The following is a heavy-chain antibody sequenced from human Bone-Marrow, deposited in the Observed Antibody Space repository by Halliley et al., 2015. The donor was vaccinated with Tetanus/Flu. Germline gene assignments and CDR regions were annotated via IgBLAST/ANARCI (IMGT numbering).Heavy chain of an antibody. Sequence: LIWDDGSNKDYADAVKGRFAISRDNSKNTLYLQMNSLRAEDTAVYDCAREEVPNTQYYGYGMDVWGQGATVTVSS. D-gene: IGHD3-10*01. CDR3: AREEVPNTQYYGYGMDV. J-gene: IGHJ6*02. V-gene: IGHV3-33*01. CDR2: IWDDGSNK.